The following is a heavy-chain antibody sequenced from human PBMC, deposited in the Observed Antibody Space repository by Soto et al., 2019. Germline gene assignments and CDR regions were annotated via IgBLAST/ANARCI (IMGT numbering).Heavy chain of an antibody. Sequence: GGSLRLSCGGSGFTFSTFAMSWVRQAPGKGLEWVSSISSSSSYIYYADSVKGRFTISRDNAKNSLYLQMNSLRAEDTAVYYCARLSSSWSTDYWGQGTLVTVSS. CDR3: ARLSSSWSTDY. D-gene: IGHD6-13*01. CDR1: GFTFSTFA. V-gene: IGHV3-21*01. CDR2: ISSSSSYI. J-gene: IGHJ4*02.